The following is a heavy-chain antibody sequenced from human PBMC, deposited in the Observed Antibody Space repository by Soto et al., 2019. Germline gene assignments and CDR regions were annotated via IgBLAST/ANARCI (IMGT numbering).Heavy chain of an antibody. V-gene: IGHV3-74*01. CDR2: ISDDDSRT. CDR3: AKDAVYNDGLWLMDH. Sequence: PGGSLRLSCAASGFTFTMYWIHVVRQSPGEGLEWVSRISDDDSRTEYADSVKGRFTISRDNSKNTVYLQRTDLRADDTAVYYYAKDAVYNDGLWLMDHWGRGTKVTVSS. D-gene: IGHD2-21*01. CDR1: GFTFTMYW. J-gene: IGHJ4*02.